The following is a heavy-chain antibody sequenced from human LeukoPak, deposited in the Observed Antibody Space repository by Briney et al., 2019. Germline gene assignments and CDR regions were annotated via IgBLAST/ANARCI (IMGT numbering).Heavy chain of an antibody. CDR2: ISWNSGSI. Sequence: GGSLRLSCAASGFTFDDYAMHWVRQAPGKGLEWVSGISWNSGSIGYADSVKGRFTISRDNAKNSLYLQMNSLRAEDTAVYYCARLGELLAFDIWGQGTMVTVSS. CDR1: GFTFDDYA. V-gene: IGHV3-9*01. D-gene: IGHD3-10*01. CDR3: ARLGELLAFDI. J-gene: IGHJ3*02.